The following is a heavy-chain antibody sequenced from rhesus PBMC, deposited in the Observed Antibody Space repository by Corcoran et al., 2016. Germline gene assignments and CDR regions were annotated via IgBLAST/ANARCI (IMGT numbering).Heavy chain of an antibody. CDR3: ARCSGSYYGLDS. V-gene: IGHV4-147*01. CDR2: IYGGSGST. CDR1: GGSISSNY. Sequence: LTCAVSGGSISSNYWSWIRQSPGKGLEWIGYIYGGSGSTSYNPSLKSRVTISTDTSKNQFSLKLSSVTAADTAVYYCARCSGSYYGLDSWGQGVVVTVSS. J-gene: IGHJ6*01. D-gene: IGHD2-27*01.